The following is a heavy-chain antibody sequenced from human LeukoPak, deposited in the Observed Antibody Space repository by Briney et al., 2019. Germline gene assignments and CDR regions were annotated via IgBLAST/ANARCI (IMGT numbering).Heavy chain of an antibody. CDR3: ARGGTKQDYGDYLEPGQNYYYYYGMDV. Sequence: SGPTLVNPTQTLTLTCTFSGFSLSTSGMCVSWIRQPPGKALEWLARIDWDDDKYYSTSLKTRLTISKDTSKNQVVLTMTNMDPVDTATYYCARGGTKQDYGDYLEPGQNYYYYYGMDVWGQGTTVTVSS. J-gene: IGHJ6*02. V-gene: IGHV2-70*11. CDR1: GFSLSTSGMC. D-gene: IGHD4-17*01. CDR2: IDWDDDK.